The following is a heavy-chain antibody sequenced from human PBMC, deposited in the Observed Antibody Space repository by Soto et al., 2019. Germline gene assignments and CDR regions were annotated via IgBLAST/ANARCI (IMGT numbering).Heavy chain of an antibody. J-gene: IGHJ6*02. D-gene: IGHD2-2*01. CDR2: IIPIFGTA. V-gene: IGHV1-69*06. Sequence: SVKVSCKASGGTFSSYAISWVRQAPGQGLEWMGGIIPIFGTANYAQKFQGRVTITADKSTSTAYMELSSLRSEDTAVYYCARDLHQLYYYYYGMDVWGQGTTVTVSS. CDR3: ARDLHQLYYYYYGMDV. CDR1: GGTFSSYA.